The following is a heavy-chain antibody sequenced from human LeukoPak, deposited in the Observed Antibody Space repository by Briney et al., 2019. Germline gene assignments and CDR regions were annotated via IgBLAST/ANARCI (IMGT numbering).Heavy chain of an antibody. V-gene: IGHV4-39*07. CDR3: AKIWGMATFIG. CDR2: MSYSGSTDYSPSYSGST. CDR1: GVSISSSSYN. J-gene: IGHJ4*02. Sequence: SETLSLTCNVSGVSISSSSYNWGWIRQPPGKGLEWIGTMSYSGSTDYSPSYSGSTDYNPSLKSRVTISVDTSKNQFSLKLRSVTAADTAVYYCAKIWGMATFIGWGLGTLVTVSS. D-gene: IGHD5-24*01.